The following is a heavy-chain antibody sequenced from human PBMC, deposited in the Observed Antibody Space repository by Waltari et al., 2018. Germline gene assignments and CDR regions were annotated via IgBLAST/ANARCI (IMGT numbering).Heavy chain of an antibody. CDR1: GYTFTANY. CDR3: AREGSHLTTVNDY. Sequence: QEHLVQSGAEVQKPGASVRVSCRASGYTFTANYIHWLRQAPGQGLQWMGWISPRSGETKFTQKFQGRVTMTRDTSLNTAYMEISSLVFDDTAVYYCAREGSHLTTVNDYWGQGTQVIVSS. V-gene: IGHV1-2*02. J-gene: IGHJ4*02. CDR2: ISPRSGET. D-gene: IGHD4-17*01.